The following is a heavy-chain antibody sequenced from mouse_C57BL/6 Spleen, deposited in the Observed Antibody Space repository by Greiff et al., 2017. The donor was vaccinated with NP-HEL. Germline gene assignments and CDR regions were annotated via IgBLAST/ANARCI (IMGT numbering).Heavy chain of an antibody. CDR3: VRQGIYYHYFDY. V-gene: IGHV10-1*01. D-gene: IGHD2-1*01. CDR2: IRSKSNNYAT. CDR1: GFSFNTYA. Sequence: GGGLVQPKGSLKLSCAASGFSFNTYAMNWVRQAPGKGLEWVARIRSKSNNYATYYADSVKDRFTISRDDSESMLYLQMNNLKTEDTAMYYCVRQGIYYHYFDYWGQGTTLTVSS. J-gene: IGHJ2*01.